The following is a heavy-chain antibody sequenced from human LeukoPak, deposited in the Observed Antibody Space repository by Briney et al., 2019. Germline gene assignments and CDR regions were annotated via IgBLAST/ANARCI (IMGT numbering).Heavy chain of an antibody. J-gene: IGHJ3*02. D-gene: IGHD3-10*01. CDR2: ISSSSSTI. CDR1: GFTFNSYS. Sequence: PGGSLRLSCAAPGFTFNSYSMNWVRQAPGKGLEWVSYISSSSSTIYYADSVKGRFTISRDNAKNSLYLQMNSLRAEDTAVYYCARDHPVPLLSTDAFDIWGQGTMVTVSS. CDR3: ARDHPVPLLSTDAFDI. V-gene: IGHV3-48*01.